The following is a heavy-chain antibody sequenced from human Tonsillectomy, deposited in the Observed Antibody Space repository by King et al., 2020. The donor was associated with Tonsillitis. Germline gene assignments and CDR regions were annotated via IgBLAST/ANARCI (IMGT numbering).Heavy chain of an antibody. D-gene: IGHD3/OR15-3a*01. CDR2: IKEDGTDK. V-gene: IGHV3-7*01. J-gene: IGHJ4*02. Sequence: QLVQSGGGLVQPGGSLRLSCAASGFTFSNYCMIWVRQTPGKGLEWVANIKEDGTDKQYMGSVKGRFTISRDNTKNSLYLQMDSLRVEDSAVYYCAHYDFWSGYAFDDWGQGTLVTVS. CDR1: GFTFSNYC. CDR3: AHYDFWSGYAFDD.